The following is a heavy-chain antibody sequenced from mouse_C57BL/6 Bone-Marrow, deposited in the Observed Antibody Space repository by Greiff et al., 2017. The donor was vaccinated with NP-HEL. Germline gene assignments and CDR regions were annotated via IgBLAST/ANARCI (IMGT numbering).Heavy chain of an antibody. D-gene: IGHD3-3*01. V-gene: IGHV1-69*01. J-gene: IGHJ2*01. CDR1: GYTFTSYW. CDR3: AREILGFDY. CDR2: IDPSDSYT. Sequence: QVQLQQPGAELVMPGASVKLSCKASGYTFTSYWMHWVKQRPGQGLEWIGEIDPSDSYTNYNQKFKGKSTLTVDKSSSTADMQLSSLTSEDSAVYYCAREILGFDYWGQGTTLTVSS.